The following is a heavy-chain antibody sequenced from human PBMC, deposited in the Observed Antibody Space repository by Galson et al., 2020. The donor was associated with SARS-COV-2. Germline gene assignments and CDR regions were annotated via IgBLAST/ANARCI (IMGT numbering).Heavy chain of an antibody. CDR1: GYSFGDYT. D-gene: IGHD3-3*01. J-gene: IGHJ4*02. CDR2: ISAGNGNT. CDR3: ARDRFFDFWSAFDY. V-gene: IGHV1-3*01. Sequence: ASVKVSCKASGYSFGDYTIHWLRQAPGQRFEWMGWISAGNGNTQYSQPFHDRLSITRDTAASTVYMELSSLTSEDTAVYYCARDRFFDFWSAFDYWGQGTLVTVSS.